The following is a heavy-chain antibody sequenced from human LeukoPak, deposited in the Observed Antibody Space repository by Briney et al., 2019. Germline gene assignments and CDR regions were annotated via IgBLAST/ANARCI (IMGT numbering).Heavy chain of an antibody. V-gene: IGHV4-31*03. J-gene: IGHJ4*02. CDR3: ARGSESDPVYFDY. Sequence: SETLSLTCTVSGGSISSGGYYWSWIRQHPGKGLEWIGYIYNSGSADLNPSLKSRGTISVDTSKNQFSLKLSSMTAADTAVYYCARGSESDPVYFDYWGQGTLVTVSS. CDR2: IYNSGSA. CDR1: GGSISSGGYY. D-gene: IGHD3-3*01.